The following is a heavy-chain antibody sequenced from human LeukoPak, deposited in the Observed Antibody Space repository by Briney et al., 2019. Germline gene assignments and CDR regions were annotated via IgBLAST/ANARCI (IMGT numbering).Heavy chain of an antibody. CDR2: IHYTGNT. V-gene: IGHV4-59*08. CDR1: GDSISPNY. CDR3: ARNSSGHSFEY. J-gene: IGHJ4*02. D-gene: IGHD6-19*01. Sequence: PSESLSLTCTVSGDSISPNYWSWIRQPPGKGLEWIGYIHYTGNTNYNPSLKSRVTISVDTSKNQFSLKLNSVTAADTAVYYCARNSSGHSFEYWGQGSLVTVSS.